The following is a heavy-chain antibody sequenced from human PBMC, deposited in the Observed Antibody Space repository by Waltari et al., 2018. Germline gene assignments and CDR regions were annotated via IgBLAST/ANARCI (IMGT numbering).Heavy chain of an antibody. V-gene: IGHV3-43D*04. CDR2: ISWDGGTT. Sequence: EVQLVESGGVVVQPGGSLRLSCAASGFTFDDYAMHWVRQAQGKGLEWVSLISWDGGTTYYADSVKGRFTISRDNSKNSLYLQMNSLRAEDTALYYCAKGPGRFLEWLFPFDYWGQGTLVTVSS. D-gene: IGHD3-3*01. CDR3: AKGPGRFLEWLFPFDY. J-gene: IGHJ4*02. CDR1: GFTFDDYA.